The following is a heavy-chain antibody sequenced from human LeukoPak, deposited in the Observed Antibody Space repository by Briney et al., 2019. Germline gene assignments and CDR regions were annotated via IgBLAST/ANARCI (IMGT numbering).Heavy chain of an antibody. CDR3: ARGAPILGYCSGGRCYFGFDP. CDR1: GFTFSSYW. V-gene: IGHV3-74*01. D-gene: IGHD2-15*01. Sequence: GGSLRLSCAASGFTFSSYWMHWVRQAPGKGLVWVSRINSDGSSTSYADSVKGRFTISRDNAKNTLYLQMNSLRAEDTAVYYCARGAPILGYCSGGRCYFGFDPWGQGTLVTVSS. CDR2: INSDGSST. J-gene: IGHJ5*02.